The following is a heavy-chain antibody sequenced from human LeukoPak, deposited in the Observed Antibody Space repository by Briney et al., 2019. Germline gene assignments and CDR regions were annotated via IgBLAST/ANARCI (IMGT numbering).Heavy chain of an antibody. CDR2: IKQDGSEK. V-gene: IGHV3-7*03. D-gene: IGHD6-6*01. CDR3: AKVQYSSSHYFDY. J-gene: IGHJ4*02. CDR1: GFTFSSYW. Sequence: GGSLRLSCIVSGFTFSSYWMSWVRQAPGKGLEWVANIKQDGSEKYYVDSVEGRFTISRDNAKNSLYLQMNSLRAEDTAVYYCAKVQYSSSHYFDYWGQGTLVTVSS.